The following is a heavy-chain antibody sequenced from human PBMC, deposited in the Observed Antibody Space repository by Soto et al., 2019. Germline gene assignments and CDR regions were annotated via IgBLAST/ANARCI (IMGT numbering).Heavy chain of an antibody. Sequence: QVQLVQSGAEVKKPGSSVKVSCKASGGTFSSYTISWVRQAPGQGLEWMGRIIPILGIANYAQKSQGRVTITADKSTSKAYMELSCLRSEDTAVYYCAGGEWGGYYYDSSGYYLWGQGTLVTVSS. V-gene: IGHV1-69*02. CDR1: GGTFSSYT. D-gene: IGHD3-22*01. J-gene: IGHJ5*02. CDR3: AGGEWGGYYYDSSGYYL. CDR2: IIPILGIA.